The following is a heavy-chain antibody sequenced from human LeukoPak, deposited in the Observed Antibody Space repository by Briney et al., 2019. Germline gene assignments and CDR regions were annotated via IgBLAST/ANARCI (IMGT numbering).Heavy chain of an antibody. CDR3: ARGLTETHLSHASYYYYYMDV. J-gene: IGHJ6*03. CDR2: TYYRSKWYN. CDR1: GDSVSSNRAA. D-gene: IGHD2-2*01. V-gene: IGHV6-1*01. Sequence: SQTLSLTCAISGDSVSSNRAAWNWIRQSPSRGLEWLGGTYYRSKWYNDYAVSVKSRITINPDTSKNQFSLQLNSVTHEDTAVYYCARGLTETHLSHASYYYYYMDVWGKGTTVTVSS.